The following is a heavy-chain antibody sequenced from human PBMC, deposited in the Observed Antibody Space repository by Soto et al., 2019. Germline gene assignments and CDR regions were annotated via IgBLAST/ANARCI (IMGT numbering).Heavy chain of an antibody. D-gene: IGHD1-26*01. Sequence: QVQLVQSGAEVKKPGSSVKVSCKASGGTFSSYTISWVRQAPGQGLEWMGRIIPILGIANYAQKFQGRVTSTADKSTSTGDMELSSLRSEDTAVYYCARDGKVDPYCYYGMDVWGQGTTVTVSS. J-gene: IGHJ6*02. CDR1: GGTFSSYT. CDR3: ARDGKVDPYCYYGMDV. CDR2: IIPILGIA. V-gene: IGHV1-69*08.